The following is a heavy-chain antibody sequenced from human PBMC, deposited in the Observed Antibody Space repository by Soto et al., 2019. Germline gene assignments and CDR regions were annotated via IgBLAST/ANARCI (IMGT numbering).Heavy chain of an antibody. CDR1: GGTFSSYA. J-gene: IGHJ4*02. V-gene: IGHV1-69*12. CDR3: AWWNDEMSPFDY. Sequence: QVQLVQSGAEVKKPGSSVKVSCKASGGTFSSYAISWVRQAPGQGLEWMGGIIPIFGTANYAQKFQCRVTITADESTSTAYMALSSLRSEDTAVYYCAWWNDEMSPFDYWGQGTLVTVSS. D-gene: IGHD1-1*01. CDR2: IIPIFGTA.